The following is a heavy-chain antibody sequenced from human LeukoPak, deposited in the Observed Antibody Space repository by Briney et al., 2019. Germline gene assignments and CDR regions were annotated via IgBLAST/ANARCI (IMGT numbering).Heavy chain of an antibody. CDR3: ARVALEWLSPFDY. J-gene: IGHJ4*02. CDR1: GGSISSYY. D-gene: IGHD3-3*01. CDR2: IYYSGST. V-gene: IGHV4-59*08. Sequence: SETLSLTCTVSGGSISSYYWGWIRQPPGKGLEWIGYIYYSGSTNYNPSPKSRVTISVDTSKNQFSLELSSVTAADTAVYYCARVALEWLSPFDYWGQGTLVTVSS.